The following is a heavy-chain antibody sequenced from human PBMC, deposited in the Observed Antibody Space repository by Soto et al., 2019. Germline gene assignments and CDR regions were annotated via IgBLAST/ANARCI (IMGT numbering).Heavy chain of an antibody. CDR3: AKASHYYYYYGMDV. CDR1: GFTFSSYG. CDR2: ISYDGSNK. Sequence: HPGGSLRLSCAASGFTFSSYGMHWVRQAPGKGLECVAVISYDGSNKYYADSVKGRFTISRDNSKNTLYLQMNSLRAEDTAVYYCAKASHYYYYYGMDVWGQGTTVTV. J-gene: IGHJ6*02. V-gene: IGHV3-30*18.